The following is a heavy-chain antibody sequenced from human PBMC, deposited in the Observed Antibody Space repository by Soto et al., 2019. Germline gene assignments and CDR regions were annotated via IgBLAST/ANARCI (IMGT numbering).Heavy chain of an antibody. D-gene: IGHD3-22*01. CDR2: IVVGSGNT. CDR3: AAGDYYDSSGYHDY. CDR1: GFTSTSSA. V-gene: IGHV1-58*01. Sequence: ASVKVSCKASGFTSTSSAVQWVRQARGQRLEWIGWIVVGSGNTNYVQKFQERVTIARDMSTSTAYMELSSLRSEDTAVYYCAAGDYYDSSGYHDYWGQGTLVTVSS. J-gene: IGHJ4*02.